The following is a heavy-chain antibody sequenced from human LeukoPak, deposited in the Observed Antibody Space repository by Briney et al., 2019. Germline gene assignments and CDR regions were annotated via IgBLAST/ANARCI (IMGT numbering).Heavy chain of an antibody. J-gene: IGHJ4*02. V-gene: IGHV4-59*12. D-gene: IGHD3-22*01. CDR3: ARRRDSSGYLGVGYFDY. Sequence: SETLSLTCSVSGGSIISYYWSWIRQPPGKGLEWIGYIYYTGSTNSNPSLKSRVTISVDTSKNQFSLKLSSVTAADTAVYYCARRRDSSGYLGVGYFDYWGQGTLVTVSS. CDR1: GGSIISYY. CDR2: IYYTGST.